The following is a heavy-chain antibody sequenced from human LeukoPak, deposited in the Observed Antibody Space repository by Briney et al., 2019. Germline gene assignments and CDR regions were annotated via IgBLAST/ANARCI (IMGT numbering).Heavy chain of an antibody. J-gene: IGHJ6*03. V-gene: IGHV4-39*07. Sequence: SETLSLTCTVSGVSINSNTYYWGWIRQPPGKGLEWIGYVYSTGTTYNNPSLKSRVTMSIDTSKNQFSLKLRSVTALDTAMYYCARVRGRIDLYYYYYMDVWGKGTTVTVSS. D-gene: IGHD3-16*01. CDR2: VYSTGTT. CDR3: ARVRGRIDLYYYYYMDV. CDR1: GVSINSNTYY.